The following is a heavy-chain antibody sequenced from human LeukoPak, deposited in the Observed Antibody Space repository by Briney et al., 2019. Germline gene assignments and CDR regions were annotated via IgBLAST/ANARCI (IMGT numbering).Heavy chain of an antibody. Sequence: GASVKVSCKASGYTFTSYHVHWVRQAPGQGLEWMGKINLSGGSTTYAQKFQGRVTMTRDTSTSTVYMELSSLRSEDTAVYYCARRPRNDILTGTPFDYWGQGILVTVSS. D-gene: IGHD3-9*01. CDR2: INLSGGST. CDR3: ARRPRNDILTGTPFDY. J-gene: IGHJ4*02. CDR1: GYTFTSYH. V-gene: IGHV1-46*01.